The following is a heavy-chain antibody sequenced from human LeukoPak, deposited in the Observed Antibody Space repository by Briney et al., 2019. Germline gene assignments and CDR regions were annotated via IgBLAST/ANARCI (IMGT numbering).Heavy chain of an antibody. J-gene: IGHJ4*02. CDR2: ISNSGSTI. V-gene: IGHV3-48*03. CDR1: GFTFSSYE. Sequence: PGGSLRLSCAASGFTFSSYEMNWVRQAPEKGLEWVSYISNSGSTIYYADSVKGRFTISRDNAKNSLYLQMNSLRAEDTAVYYCARGPHYYYDSSGYLYFDYWGQGTLVTVSP. CDR3: ARGPHYYYDSSGYLYFDY. D-gene: IGHD3-22*01.